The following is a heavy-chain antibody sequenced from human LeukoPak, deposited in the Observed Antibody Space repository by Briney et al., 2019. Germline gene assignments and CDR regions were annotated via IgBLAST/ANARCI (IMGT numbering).Heavy chain of an antibody. J-gene: IGHJ3*02. CDR3: ARDSGYSCSSTSCFYDAFDI. D-gene: IGHD2-2*01. CDR1: GGTFSSYA. CDR2: IIPIFGTA. V-gene: IGHV1-69*05. Sequence: SVKVSCKASGGTFSSYAISWVRQAPGQGLEWMGGIIPIFGTANYAQKFQGRVTITTDGSTSTAYMELSSLRSEDTAVYYCARDSGYSCSSTSCFYDAFDIWGQGTMVTVSS.